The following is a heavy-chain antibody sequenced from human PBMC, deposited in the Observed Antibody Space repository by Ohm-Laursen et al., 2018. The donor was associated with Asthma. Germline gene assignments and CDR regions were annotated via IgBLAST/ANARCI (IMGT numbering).Heavy chain of an antibody. Sequence: SQTLSLTCTVSGGSISSGDYYWSWIRQPPGKGLEWIGYIYYSGSTYYNPSLKSRVTISVDTSKNQFSLKLSSVTAADTTVYYCARASDFWSGYFDYWGQGTLVTVSS. CDR2: IYYSGST. CDR3: ARASDFWSGYFDY. V-gene: IGHV4-30-4*01. D-gene: IGHD3-3*01. CDR1: GGSISSGDYY. J-gene: IGHJ4*02.